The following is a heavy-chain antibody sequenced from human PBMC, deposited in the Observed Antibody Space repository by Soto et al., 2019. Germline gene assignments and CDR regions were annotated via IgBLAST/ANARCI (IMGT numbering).Heavy chain of an antibody. D-gene: IGHD1-1*01. CDR2: ISYDGTDE. V-gene: IGHV3-30*18. J-gene: IGHJ4*02. Sequence: PGGSLRLSGGASGFNFRCHCMHWVRQAPGKGLAWVEMISYDGTDEYYADSVKGRFTNSRDNSKNVVYLQMNSLRAEHTAVYHCAKQESDWNAQFDYWAQGTLVTGSP. CDR3: AKQESDWNAQFDY. CDR1: GFNFRCHC.